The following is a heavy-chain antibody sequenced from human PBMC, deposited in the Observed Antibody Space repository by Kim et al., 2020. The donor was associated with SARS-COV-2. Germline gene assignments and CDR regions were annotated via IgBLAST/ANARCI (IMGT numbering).Heavy chain of an antibody. V-gene: IGHV4-39*01. CDR3: YIVVVTAIGARLDY. D-gene: IGHD2-21*02. CDR1: GGSISSSSYY. J-gene: IGHJ4*02. Sequence: SETLSLTCTVSGGSISSSSYYWGWIRQPPGKGLEWIGSIYYSGSTYYNPSLKSRVTISVDTSKNQFSLKLSSVTAADTAVYYCYIVVVTAIGARLDYWGQGTLVTVSS. CDR2: IYYSGST.